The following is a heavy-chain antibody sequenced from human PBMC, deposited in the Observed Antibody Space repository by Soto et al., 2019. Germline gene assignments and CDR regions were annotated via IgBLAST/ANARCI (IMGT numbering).Heavy chain of an antibody. CDR2: IYYSGST. V-gene: IGHV4-61*01. Sequence: SETLSLTCTVSGGSVSSGSYYWSWIRQPPGKGLEWIGYIYYSGSTNYNPSLKSRVTISVDTSKNQFSLKLSSVTAADTAVYYCAREMPNYYDSTSYGMDVWGQGTTVTVSS. D-gene: IGHD3-22*01. CDR3: AREMPNYYDSTSYGMDV. CDR1: GGSVSSGSYY. J-gene: IGHJ6*02.